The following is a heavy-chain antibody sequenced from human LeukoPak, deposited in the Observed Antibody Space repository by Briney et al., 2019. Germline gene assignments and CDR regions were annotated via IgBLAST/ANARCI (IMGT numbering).Heavy chain of an antibody. CDR3: TTGPSYGYEW. CDR2: IKTDGRTT. Sequence: GGSLRLSCAASGMTFSNHWMHWVRQAPGKGLVWASLIKTDGRTTIYTDSVKGRFTISRDNGKSILYLQMNSLRAEDTGIYYCTTGPSYGYEWWGQGTVVTVSS. V-gene: IGHV3-74*01. D-gene: IGHD3-16*01. J-gene: IGHJ4*02. CDR1: GMTFSNHW.